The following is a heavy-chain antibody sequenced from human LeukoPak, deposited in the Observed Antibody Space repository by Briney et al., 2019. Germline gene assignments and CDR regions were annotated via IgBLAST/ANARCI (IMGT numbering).Heavy chain of an antibody. Sequence: PGRSLRLSCAASGFTFDDYAMHWVRQAPGKGLEWVSGISWNSGSIGYADSVKGRFTISRDNAKNSLYLQMNSLRAEDTALYYCAKGSFYDSSGCYDYWGQGTLVTVSS. V-gene: IGHV3-9*01. CDR3: AKGSFYDSSGCYDY. CDR2: ISWNSGSI. D-gene: IGHD3-22*01. J-gene: IGHJ4*02. CDR1: GFTFDDYA.